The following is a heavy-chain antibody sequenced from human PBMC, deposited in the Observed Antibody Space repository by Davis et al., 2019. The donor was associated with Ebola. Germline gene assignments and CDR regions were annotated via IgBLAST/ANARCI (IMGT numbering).Heavy chain of an antibody. CDR2: INRDESGT. CDR1: GFTFSNYW. J-gene: IGHJ6*02. D-gene: IGHD5-12*01. Sequence: GESLKISCAASGFTFSNYWMHWVRQAPGKGLVWVSRINRDESGTTYADSVKGRFTISRDNAKNMLYLQMDSLRVEDTAVYYCARDRGGYDYYYYGMDVWGQGTTVTVSS. V-gene: IGHV3-74*01. CDR3: ARDRGGYDYYYYGMDV.